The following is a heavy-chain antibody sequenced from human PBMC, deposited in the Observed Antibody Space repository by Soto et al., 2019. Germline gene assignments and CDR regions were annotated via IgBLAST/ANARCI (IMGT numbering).Heavy chain of an antibody. CDR2: MPYSGIT. CDR1: DSFVGNFY. Sequence: SSETLSLTCTISDSFVGNFYWSWIRQPPGKGLEFIGYMPYSGITNYNASLKSRVTMSIDTSKNQFSLKLNSVTAADSAVYFCARGGCSGGSCQALDYWAREPWSPSPQ. D-gene: IGHD2-15*01. J-gene: IGHJ4*02. CDR3: ARGGCSGGSCQALDY. V-gene: IGHV4-59*02.